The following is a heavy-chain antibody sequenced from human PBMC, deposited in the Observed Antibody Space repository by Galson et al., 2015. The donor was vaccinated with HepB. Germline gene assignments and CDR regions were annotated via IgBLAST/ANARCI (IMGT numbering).Heavy chain of an antibody. CDR1: GGTFSNYP. CDR3: AVRSGYYLDH. J-gene: IGHJ4*02. D-gene: IGHD3-3*01. Sequence: SVKVSCKVSGGTFSNYPISWVRQAPAQGLEWMGGIIPRFGTTKYPQRFLGRVTITADDLSTTAYLQWSSLKASDTAIYYCAVRSGYYLDHWGLGTLVSVSS. CDR2: IIPRFGTT. V-gene: IGHV1-69*13.